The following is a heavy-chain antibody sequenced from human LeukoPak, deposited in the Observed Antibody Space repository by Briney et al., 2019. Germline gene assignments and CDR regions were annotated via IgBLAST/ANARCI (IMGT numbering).Heavy chain of an antibody. CDR1: GGTFSSYA. CDR2: IIPIFGTA. D-gene: IGHD5-12*01. J-gene: IGHJ4*02. Sequence: ASVKVSCKASGGTFSSYAISWVRQAPGQGLEWMGGIIPIFGTANYAQKFQGRVTITADESTSTAYMELSSLRSEDTAVYYCARDIRSGYSGYDEGSVWGQGTLVTVSS. CDR3: ARDIRSGYSGYDEGSV. V-gene: IGHV1-69*13.